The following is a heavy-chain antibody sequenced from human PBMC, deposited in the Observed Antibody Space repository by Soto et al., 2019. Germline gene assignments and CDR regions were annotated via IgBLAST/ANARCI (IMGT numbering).Heavy chain of an antibody. D-gene: IGHD4-4*01. CDR1: GGSISSYY. CDR3: ARHQQDYSNYVFYFDY. Sequence: SETLSLTCTVSGGSISSYYWSWIRQPPGKGLEWIGYIYYSGSTNYNPSLKSRVTISVDTSKNQFSLKLSSVTAADTAVYYCARHQQDYSNYVFYFDYWGQGTLVTVSS. J-gene: IGHJ4*02. V-gene: IGHV4-59*08. CDR2: IYYSGST.